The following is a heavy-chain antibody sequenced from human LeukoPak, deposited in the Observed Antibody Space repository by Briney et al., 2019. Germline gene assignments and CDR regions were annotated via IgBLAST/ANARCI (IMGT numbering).Heavy chain of an antibody. CDR1: GYTFTGYY. Sequence: ASVKVSCKASGYTFTGYYMHWVRQAPGQGLEWMGWISAYNGNTNYAQKLQGRVTMTTDTSTSTAYMELRSLRSDDTAVYYCARGGGGSGWYDLPFYYYYYMDVWGKGTTVTVSS. V-gene: IGHV1-18*04. CDR3: ARGGGGSGWYDLPFYYYYYMDV. CDR2: ISAYNGNT. D-gene: IGHD6-19*01. J-gene: IGHJ6*03.